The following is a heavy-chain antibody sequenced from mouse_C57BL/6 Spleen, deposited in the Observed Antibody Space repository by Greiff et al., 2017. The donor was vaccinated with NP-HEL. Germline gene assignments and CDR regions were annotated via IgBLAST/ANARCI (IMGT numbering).Heavy chain of an antibody. D-gene: IGHD2-3*01. Sequence: VKLQESGAELMKPGASVKLSCKATGYTFTGYWIEWVKQRPGHGLEWIGEILPGSGSTNYHEKFKGKATFTADTSSNTAYMQLSSLTTEDSAIYYCARDGFDDWGKGTTLTVSS. CDR2: ILPGSGST. CDR3: ARDGFDD. J-gene: IGHJ2*01. V-gene: IGHV1-9*01. CDR1: GYTFTGYW.